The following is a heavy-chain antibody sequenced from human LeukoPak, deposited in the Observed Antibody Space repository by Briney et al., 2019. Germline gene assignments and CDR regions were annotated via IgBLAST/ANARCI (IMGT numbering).Heavy chain of an antibody. V-gene: IGHV1-2*02. CDR2: INPNSGGT. D-gene: IGHD3-22*01. CDR1: GYTFTGYY. Sequence: ASVKVSCKASGYTFTGYYMHWVRQAPGQGLDWMGWINPNSGGTNYAQKFQGRVTMTRDTSISTAYMELSRLRSDDTAVYYCARVLDSGYSNYYGMDVWGQGTTVTVSS. J-gene: IGHJ6*02. CDR3: ARVLDSGYSNYYGMDV.